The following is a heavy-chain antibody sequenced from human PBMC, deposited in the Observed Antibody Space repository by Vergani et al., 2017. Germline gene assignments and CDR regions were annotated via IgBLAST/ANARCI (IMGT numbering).Heavy chain of an antibody. CDR3: AGPHYYDSSGLGAFDI. J-gene: IGHJ3*02. D-gene: IGHD3-22*01. Sequence: QVQLVESGGGVVQPGGSLRLSCAASGFTFSSYGMHWVRQAPGKGLEWVAFIRYDGSNKYYAHYLKGRFTIPRDNSKNTLYLQMNSLRADDTAVYYCAGPHYYDSSGLGAFDIWGQGTMVTVSS. CDR2: IRYDGSNK. V-gene: IGHV3-30*02. CDR1: GFTFSSYG.